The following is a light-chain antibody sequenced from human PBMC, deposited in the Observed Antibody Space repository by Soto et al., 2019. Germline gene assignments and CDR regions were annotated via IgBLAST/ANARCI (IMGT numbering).Light chain of an antibody. CDR3: QQYGSSPSVT. J-gene: IGKJ5*01. CDR1: QSIGSSN. CDR2: GAS. Sequence: EIVLTQSPGTLSLSPGERATLSCRASQSIGSSNLAWYQQRYGQAPRLLIYGASSRATDILDRFSGSGSGTDFTLTINRLEPEDSAVYYCQQYGSSPSVTFGQGTRLEIQ. V-gene: IGKV3-20*01.